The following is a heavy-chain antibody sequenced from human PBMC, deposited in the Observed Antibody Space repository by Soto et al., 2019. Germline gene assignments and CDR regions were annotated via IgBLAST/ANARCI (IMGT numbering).Heavy chain of an antibody. J-gene: IGHJ4*02. CDR1: GGSISSDGYS. Sequence: SETMSLTCAVSGGSISSDGYSWSWTRQPAWKGLEWIGYIYHSGSTYYNPSLKSRVTISVDRSKNQFSLKLSSVTAADTAVYYCARVSWAVAVAGRGYYFDYWGQGTLVTVSS. CDR3: ARVSWAVAVAGRGYYFDY. V-gene: IGHV4-30-2*01. D-gene: IGHD6-19*01. CDR2: IYHSGST.